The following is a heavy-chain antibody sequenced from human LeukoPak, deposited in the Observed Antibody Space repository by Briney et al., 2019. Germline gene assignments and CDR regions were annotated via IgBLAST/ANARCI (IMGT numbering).Heavy chain of an antibody. V-gene: IGHV3-21*01. Sequence: GGSLRLSCAASGFTFSSYSMNWVRQAPGKGLEWVSSISSSSSYIYYADSVKGRFTTSRDNAENSLYLQMNSLRAEDTAVYYCARDRYYGSGSPTSDYWGQGTLVTVSS. CDR2: ISSSSSYI. D-gene: IGHD3-10*01. CDR3: ARDRYYGSGSPTSDY. CDR1: GFTFSSYS. J-gene: IGHJ4*02.